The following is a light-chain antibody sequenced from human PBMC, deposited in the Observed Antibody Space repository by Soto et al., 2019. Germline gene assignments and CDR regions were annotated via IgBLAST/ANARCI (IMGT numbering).Light chain of an antibody. CDR3: AAWDNSLSGHWV. CDR1: SSNIGSNS. Sequence: SVLTQAPSASGTPGQTVTISCSGSSSNIGSNSVCWYQQVSGTAPKLLIYSNDQRPSGVPDRFSGSKSGTSASLAIRGLRSEDEADYYCAAWDNSLSGHWVFGGGTKVTVL. CDR2: SND. J-gene: IGLJ3*02. V-gene: IGLV1-47*01.